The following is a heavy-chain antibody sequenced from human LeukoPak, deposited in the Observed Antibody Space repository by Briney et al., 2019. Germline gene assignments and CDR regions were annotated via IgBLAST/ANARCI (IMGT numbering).Heavy chain of an antibody. V-gene: IGHV1-18*01. J-gene: IGHJ3*02. CDR3: AARVDYYYDSSGYRRSDAFDI. CDR1: GYTFTSYG. D-gene: IGHD3-22*01. Sequence: ASVKVSCKASGYTFTSYGISWVRQAPGQGLEWMGWISAYNGNTNYAQKFQGRVTMTEDTSTDTAYMELSSLRSEDTAVYYCAARVDYYYDSSGYRRSDAFDIWGQGTMVTVSS. CDR2: ISAYNGNT.